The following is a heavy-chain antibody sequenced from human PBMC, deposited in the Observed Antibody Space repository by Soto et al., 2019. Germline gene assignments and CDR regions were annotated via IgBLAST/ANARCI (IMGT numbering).Heavy chain of an antibody. J-gene: IGHJ4*02. Sequence: GGSLRLSCAASGFTFSSYGMHWVRQAPGKGLEWVAVISYDGSNKYYADSVKGRFTISRDNSKNTLYLQMNSLRAEDTAVYYCAKDLDYYGSGSYYPFDYWGQGTLVTVSS. V-gene: IGHV3-30*18. CDR3: AKDLDYYGSGSYYPFDY. CDR1: GFTFSSYG. D-gene: IGHD3-10*01. CDR2: ISYDGSNK.